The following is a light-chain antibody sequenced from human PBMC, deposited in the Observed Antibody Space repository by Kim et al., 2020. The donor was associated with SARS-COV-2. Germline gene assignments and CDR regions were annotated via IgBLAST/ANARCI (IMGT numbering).Light chain of an antibody. V-gene: IGLV2-14*03. CDR1: SSDVGDYNY. CDR2: DVS. CDR3: SSYTSSSTYV. Sequence: GQSITISCTGTSSDVGDYNYVSWYQQHPGKAPKLMIYDVSDRPSGVSNRFSGSKSGNTASLTISGLQAEDEADYYCSSYTSSSTYVFATGTKVTVL. J-gene: IGLJ1*01.